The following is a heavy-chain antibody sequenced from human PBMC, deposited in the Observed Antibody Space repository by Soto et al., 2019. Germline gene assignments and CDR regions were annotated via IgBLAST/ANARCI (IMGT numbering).Heavy chain of an antibody. CDR2: INPADSDI. CDR3: ATRGESSDWYIVDIPFES. D-gene: IGHD6-19*01. J-gene: IGHJ4*02. Sequence: EVQLVQSGAEVKKPGESLKISCQTSGYTFTNYWIGWVRQMPGKGLEWLGIINPADSDIRYNPSFEGKVTISVDKSISTAFLQWSSLQAADTATYYCATRGESSDWYIVDIPFESWGQGTLVTVSS. CDR1: GYTFTNYW. V-gene: IGHV5-51*01.